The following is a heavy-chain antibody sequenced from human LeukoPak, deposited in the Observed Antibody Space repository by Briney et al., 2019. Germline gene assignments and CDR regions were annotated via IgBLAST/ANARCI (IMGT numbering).Heavy chain of an antibody. CDR3: ARQRDRYYFDY. CDR2: FYSGGST. J-gene: IGHJ4*02. CDR1: GFTVNSNY. V-gene: IGHV3-66*02. Sequence: PGGSLRLSCAASGFTVNSNYMSWVRQAPGKGLEWVSVFYSGGSTYYADSVKGRFTISRDNSKNTLYLQMNSLRAEDTAVYHCARQRDRYYFDYWGQGTLVTVSP. D-gene: IGHD1-14*01.